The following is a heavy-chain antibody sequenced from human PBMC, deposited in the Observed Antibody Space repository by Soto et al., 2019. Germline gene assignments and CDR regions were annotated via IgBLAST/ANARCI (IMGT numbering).Heavy chain of an antibody. Sequence: VQLVESGGGVVQPGRSLRLSCAAPGFTFSDYAMHWVRQAPGKGLEWVAVVSHDGRNTHYADSVKGRFTIPRDSSKNTVSLEMTSLRAEDTAVYYCAKGGRQWLVTSDFNYWGQGALVTVSS. D-gene: IGHD6-19*01. V-gene: IGHV3-30*18. J-gene: IGHJ4*02. CDR2: VSHDGRNT. CDR3: AKGGRQWLVTSDFNY. CDR1: GFTFSDYA.